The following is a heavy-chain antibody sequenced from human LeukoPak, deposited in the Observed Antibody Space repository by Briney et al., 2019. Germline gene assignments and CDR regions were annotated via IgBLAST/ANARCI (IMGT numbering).Heavy chain of an antibody. D-gene: IGHD3-10*01. CDR3: TRAPRGAVYYYGLDV. CDR2: IFYTRRP. J-gene: IGHJ6*02. V-gene: IGHV4-59*08. CDR1: GDSISTDY. Sequence: SETLSLTCTVSGDSISTDYWSWIRRPPGKGLEWIGYIFYTRRPSYNPSLKSRVTISLDESKNQFSLNLSSVTAADTAVYYCTRAPRGAVYYYGLDVWGPGTTVTVSS.